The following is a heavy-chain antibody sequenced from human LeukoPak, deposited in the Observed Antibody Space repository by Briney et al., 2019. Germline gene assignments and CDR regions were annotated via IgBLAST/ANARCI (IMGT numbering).Heavy chain of an antibody. D-gene: IGHD5-12*01. Sequence: SETLSPTCAVSNFSLSINYYWGWIRQPPGKGLECIGAVFHTGSPYYNPSLKSRVTISIDTSKKQFSLDLSSVTAADTAIYYCARLSYGYDPYFFDYWGHGTLVTVSS. CDR2: VFHTGSP. V-gene: IGHV4-38-2*01. CDR3: ARLSYGYDPYFFDY. CDR1: NFSLSINYY. J-gene: IGHJ4*01.